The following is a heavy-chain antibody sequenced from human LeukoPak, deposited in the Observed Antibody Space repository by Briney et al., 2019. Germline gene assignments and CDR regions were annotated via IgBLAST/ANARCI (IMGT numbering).Heavy chain of an antibody. CDR2: ISWNSGFI. CDR3: ARDRQNGDYDEVAFDI. CDR1: GFTFDDYA. V-gene: IGHV3-9*01. J-gene: IGHJ3*02. Sequence: PGGSLRLSCAASGFTFDDYAMHWVRQAPGKGLEWVSGISWNSGFIGYADSVKGRFTISRDNAKNSLYLQMNSLRAEDTAVYYCARDRQNGDYDEVAFDIWGQGTMVTVSS. D-gene: IGHD4-17*01.